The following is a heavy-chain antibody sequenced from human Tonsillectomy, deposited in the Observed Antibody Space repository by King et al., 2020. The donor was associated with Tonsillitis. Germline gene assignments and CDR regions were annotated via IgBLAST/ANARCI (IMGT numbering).Heavy chain of an antibody. CDR1: GGSFSGYY. CDR2: INHSGST. V-gene: IGHV4-34*01. Sequence: HVQLQQWGAGLLKPSETLSLTCAVYGGSFSGYYWSWIRQPPGKGLEWIGEINHSGSTNYNPSLKSRVTISVDTSKNHFSLKLGSVTAADTAVYYCARGPMITCGGVIGDAFDIWGQGTMVTVSS. J-gene: IGHJ3*02. CDR3: ARGPMITCGGVIGDAFDI. D-gene: IGHD3-16*02.